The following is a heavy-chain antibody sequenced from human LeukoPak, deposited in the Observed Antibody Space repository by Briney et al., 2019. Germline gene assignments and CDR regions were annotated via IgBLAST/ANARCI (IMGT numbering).Heavy chain of an antibody. CDR3: ASSAHTSGSNAFDI. J-gene: IGHJ3*02. Sequence: ASVKVSCKASGYTFTGYYMHWVRQAPGQGLEWMGRINPNSGGINYAQKFQGRVSMTRDTSISTAYMELSRVRSDDTAVYYCASSAHTSGSNAFDIWGQGTMVAVSS. CDR2: INPNSGGI. D-gene: IGHD1-1*01. V-gene: IGHV1-2*06. CDR1: GYTFTGYY.